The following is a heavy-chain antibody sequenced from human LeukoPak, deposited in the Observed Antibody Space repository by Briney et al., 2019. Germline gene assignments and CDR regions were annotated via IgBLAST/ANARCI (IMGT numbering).Heavy chain of an antibody. J-gene: IGHJ4*02. CDR3: VKDRAGTPWAD. Sequence: GGSLRLSCAASGFTFSTYTMTWVRQAPGKGLECVSTINGRGGDTYYADSVKGRFTISRDNSRNTVYLQMNSLRAEDTAVYYCVKDRAGTPWADWGQGTLVTVSS. V-gene: IGHV3-23*01. CDR2: INGRGGDT. D-gene: IGHD1-1*01. CDR1: GFTFSTYT.